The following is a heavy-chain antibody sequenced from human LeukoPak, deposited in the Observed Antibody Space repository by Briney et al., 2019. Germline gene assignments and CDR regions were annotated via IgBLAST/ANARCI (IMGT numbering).Heavy chain of an antibody. Sequence: PSETLSLTCTVSGGSISSYYWSWIRQPPGKGLEWIGYIYYSGSTNYNPSLKSRVTISADTSKNQFSLKLSSVTAADTAVYYCASWGATHHYFDSWGRGTLVTVSS. CDR2: IYYSGST. J-gene: IGHJ4*02. CDR3: ASWGATHHYFDS. V-gene: IGHV4-59*08. CDR1: GGSISSYY. D-gene: IGHD1-26*01.